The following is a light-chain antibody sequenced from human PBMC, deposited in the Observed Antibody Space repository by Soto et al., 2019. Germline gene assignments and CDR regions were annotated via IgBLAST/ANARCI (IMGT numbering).Light chain of an antibody. CDR1: QNIDNY. CDR3: QESYSTPAVS. J-gene: IGKJ4*01. V-gene: IGKV1-39*01. CDR2: ATS. Sequence: DIKMTQFPSSLSASLGDRVTITCRASQNIDNYLNWYQHKPGKAPKLLIYATSTLQSGVPARFSGSGSGTEFTLTISSLQAEDFATYFCQESYSTPAVSFGGGTKVEIK.